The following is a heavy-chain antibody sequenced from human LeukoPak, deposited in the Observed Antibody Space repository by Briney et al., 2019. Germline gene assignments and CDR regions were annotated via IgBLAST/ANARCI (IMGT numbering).Heavy chain of an antibody. J-gene: IGHJ4*02. CDR3: ARGSVTTDASFDY. CDR2: INPNGGST. V-gene: IGHV1-46*01. Sequence: ASVKVSCKASGYTLTRYFIHWVRQAPGQGLEWMGIINPNGGSTSYPQKFQGRVTMTRDTSTNTVYMELSSLKSEDTAVYYCARGSVTTDASFDYWGQGTLVTVSS. CDR1: GYTLTRYF. D-gene: IGHD4-17*01.